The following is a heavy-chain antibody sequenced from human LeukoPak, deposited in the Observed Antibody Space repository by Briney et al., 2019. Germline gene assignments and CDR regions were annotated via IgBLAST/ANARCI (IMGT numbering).Heavy chain of an antibody. CDR3: AKDKHPVVAAAYADAFDI. D-gene: IGHD2-2*01. CDR1: GLTFSSYG. CDR2: IRYDGSNK. J-gene: IGHJ3*02. Sequence: SGGSLRLSCAASGLTFSSYGMHWVRQAPGKGLEWVAFIRYDGSNKYYADSVKGRFTISRDNSKNTLYLQMSSLRAEDTAVYYCAKDKHPVVAAAYADAFDIWGQGTMVTVSS. V-gene: IGHV3-30*02.